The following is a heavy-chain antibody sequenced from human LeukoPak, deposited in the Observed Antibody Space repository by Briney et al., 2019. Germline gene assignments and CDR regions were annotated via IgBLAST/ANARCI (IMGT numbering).Heavy chain of an antibody. D-gene: IGHD6-19*01. Sequence: GESLKISCQASGYTFTKFWIGWVRQMPGKGLEWMGIIYPGDSDIKHSPSFQGQVTLSVDKSTSTAYLQWGSLEASDTAMYYCARLGPEMSVPGNPFDFWGQGTQVTVSP. CDR2: IYPGDSDI. CDR1: GYTFTKFW. J-gene: IGHJ4*02. V-gene: IGHV5-51*01. CDR3: ARLGPEMSVPGNPFDF.